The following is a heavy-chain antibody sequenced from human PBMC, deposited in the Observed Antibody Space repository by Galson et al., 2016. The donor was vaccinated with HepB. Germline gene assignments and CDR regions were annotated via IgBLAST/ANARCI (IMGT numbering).Heavy chain of an antibody. CDR2: IYSSGNT. J-gene: IGHJ5*02. V-gene: IGHV4-59*01. CDR1: GGSISSYY. CDR3: ARETIGVSSGWYWNWIDP. Sequence: ETLSLTCSVSGGSISSYYWSWIRQPPGKGLEWIGYIYSSGNTNYNPSLKSRVTISVDTSKKQFSVRLTSVTAADTAVYYCARETIGVSSGWYWNWIDPWGQGTLVTVSS. D-gene: IGHD6-19*01.